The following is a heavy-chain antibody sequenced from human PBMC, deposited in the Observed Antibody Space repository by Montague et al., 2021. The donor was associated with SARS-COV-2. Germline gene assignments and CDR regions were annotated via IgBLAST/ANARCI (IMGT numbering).Heavy chain of an antibody. J-gene: IGHJ6*03. CDR3: ARVVYCSSSGCYTPYYMDV. D-gene: IGHD2-2*02. CDR1: GCSISSDY. V-gene: IGHV4-59*01. Sequence: SETLSLTCSIPGCSISSDYRRCIRQPPRKELEWFAYIHYSGRTNFNPSLRSRVTMSVDTSKSQFSLKLSSVTAADTAVYYCARVVYCSSSGCYTPYYMDVWGKGDTVTVSS. CDR2: IHYSGRT.